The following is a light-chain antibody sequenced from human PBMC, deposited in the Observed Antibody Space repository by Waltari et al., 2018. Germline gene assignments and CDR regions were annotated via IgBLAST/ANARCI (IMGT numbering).Light chain of an antibody. Sequence: DIVMTQSPDSLAVSLGERATINCKSSQTVLYSSNNKNYFAWYQQKPGQPPKLVIYWASTRESGVPDRFSASGSVTDFNFTISSLQAEDVAVYYCQQYYTSPYTFAQGTKLEI. J-gene: IGKJ2*01. V-gene: IGKV4-1*01. CDR2: WAS. CDR3: QQYYTSPYT. CDR1: QTVLYSSNNKNY.